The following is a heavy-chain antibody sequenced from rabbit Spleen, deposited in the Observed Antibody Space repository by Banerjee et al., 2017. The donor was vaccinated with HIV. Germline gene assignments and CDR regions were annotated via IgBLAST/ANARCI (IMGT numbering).Heavy chain of an antibody. CDR2: IDTGSSGFT. Sequence: QSLEESGGDLGKPGASLTLTCTASGVSFSANSYMCWVRQAPGKGLEWIACIDTGSSGFTYFASWAKGRFTISKTSSTTVTLQMTSLTAADTATYFCARDTSSSFSSYGMDLWGQGTLVTVS. CDR3: ARDTSSSFSSYGMDL. J-gene: IGHJ6*01. CDR1: GVSFSANSY. D-gene: IGHD1-1*01. V-gene: IGHV1S40*01.